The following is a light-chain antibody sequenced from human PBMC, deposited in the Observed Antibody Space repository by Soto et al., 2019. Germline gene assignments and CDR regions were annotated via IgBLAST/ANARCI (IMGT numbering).Light chain of an antibody. Sequence: IQLTQSPSSLSASVGDRVTITCRASQGISSYLAWYQQKPGKAPKLLIYAASTLQSAVPSRFSGSRTGTDFTLTINSLQPEHFATYYCQQLNSYPLFGGGTKVEIK. V-gene: IGKV1-9*01. CDR1: QGISSY. CDR2: AAS. J-gene: IGKJ4*01. CDR3: QQLNSYPL.